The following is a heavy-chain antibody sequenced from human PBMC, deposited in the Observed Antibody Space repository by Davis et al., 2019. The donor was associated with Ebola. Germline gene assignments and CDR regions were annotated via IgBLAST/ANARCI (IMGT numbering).Heavy chain of an antibody. Sequence: PGGSLRLSCAASGFTFSNYWMDWVRQAPGKGLVWVSRINSDESDTTYADSVKGRFIISRDNAKNTLYQYMNSLRAEDTAVYYCVRYNNGHERADLDYWGQGTLVTVSS. D-gene: IGHD1-1*01. V-gene: IGHV3-74*01. J-gene: IGHJ4*02. CDR3: VRYNNGHERADLDY. CDR2: INSDESDT. CDR1: GFTFSNYW.